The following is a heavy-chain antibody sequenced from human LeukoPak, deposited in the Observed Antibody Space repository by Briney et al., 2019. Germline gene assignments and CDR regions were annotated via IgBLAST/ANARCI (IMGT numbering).Heavy chain of an antibody. CDR2: IRYDGSNK. CDR3: ARDPNDSSGYGYNWFDP. J-gene: IGHJ5*02. Sequence: GGSLRLSCAASGFTLSCCGMHWVRQAPGKGLEWVAFIRYDGSNKYYADSVKGRFTISRDNSKNTLYLQMNSLRAEDTAVYYCARDPNDSSGYGYNWFDPWGQGTLVTVSS. CDR1: GFTLSCCG. D-gene: IGHD3-22*01. V-gene: IGHV3-30*02.